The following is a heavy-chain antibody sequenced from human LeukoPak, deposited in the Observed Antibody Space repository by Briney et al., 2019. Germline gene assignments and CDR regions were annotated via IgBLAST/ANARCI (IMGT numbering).Heavy chain of an antibody. V-gene: IGHV5-51*01. J-gene: IGHJ6*02. Sequence: GESLKISCKGSGYSFTKYWIGWVRQMPGKGPEWMGVIYPGDSDTTYSPSFQGQVTISADKSISTAYLQWSSLRASDTAIYYCARVYTSTWPYYYYYHGMDVWGQGTTVTVSS. CDR1: GYSFTKYW. D-gene: IGHD6-13*01. CDR3: ARVYTSTWPYYYYYHGMDV. CDR2: IYPGDSDT.